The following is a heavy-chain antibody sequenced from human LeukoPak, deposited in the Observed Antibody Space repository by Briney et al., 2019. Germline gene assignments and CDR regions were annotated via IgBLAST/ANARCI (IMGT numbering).Heavy chain of an antibody. Sequence: GGSLRLSCAASGFTFSSYSMNWVRQAPGKGLEWVAFIRYDGSKNYYADSVKGRFTISRDNSKNTLYLQMNSLRAEDTAVYYCAKDRSAAAGTAAGTGGLGYWGQGTLVTVSS. D-gene: IGHD6-13*01. J-gene: IGHJ4*02. CDR3: AKDRSAAAGTAAGTGGLGY. CDR1: GFTFSSYS. CDR2: IRYDGSKN. V-gene: IGHV3-30*02.